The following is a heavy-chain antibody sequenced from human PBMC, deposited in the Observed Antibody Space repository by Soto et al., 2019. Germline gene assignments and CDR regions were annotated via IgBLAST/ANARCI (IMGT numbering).Heavy chain of an antibody. CDR1: GGSFSGYY. CDR2: INHSGST. D-gene: IGHD3-10*01. J-gene: IGHJ4*02. V-gene: IGHV4-34*01. CDR3: ARTEMGALQRSPGTIDY. Sequence: ASETLSLTCAVYGGSFSGYYWSWIRQPPGKGLEWIGEINHSGSTNYNPSLKSRVTISVDTSKNQFSLKLSSVTAADTAVYYCARTEMGALQRSPGTIDYWGQGTLVTVSS.